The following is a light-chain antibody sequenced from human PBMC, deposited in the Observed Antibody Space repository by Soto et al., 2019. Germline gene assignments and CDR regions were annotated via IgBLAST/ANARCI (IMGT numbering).Light chain of an antibody. Sequence: QSVLTQPASVSGSPGQSITISCAGTSADIGAFNYVSWYQHHPGKVPQLLIYDVSNRPSGVSARFSASKSANTASLTISGLQADDEADYYCSSYSTSSALVFGGGTPLTVL. CDR1: SADIGAFNY. J-gene: IGLJ7*01. V-gene: IGLV2-14*03. CDR3: SSYSTSSALV. CDR2: DVS.